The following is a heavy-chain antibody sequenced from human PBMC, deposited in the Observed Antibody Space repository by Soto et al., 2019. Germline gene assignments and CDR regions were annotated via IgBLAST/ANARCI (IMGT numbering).Heavy chain of an antibody. Sequence: PSETLSLTCTVSGGSISSSSYYWGWIRQPPGKGLEWIGSIYYSGSTYYNPSLKSRVTISVDTSKNQFSLKLSSVTAADTAVYYCARTYCSGGSCYYAWFPPIQNNCFDPWGQGTLVTVPQ. CDR1: GGSISSSSYY. J-gene: IGHJ5*02. CDR2: IYYSGST. V-gene: IGHV4-39*01. D-gene: IGHD2-15*01. CDR3: ARTYCSGGSCYYAWFPPIQNNCFDP.